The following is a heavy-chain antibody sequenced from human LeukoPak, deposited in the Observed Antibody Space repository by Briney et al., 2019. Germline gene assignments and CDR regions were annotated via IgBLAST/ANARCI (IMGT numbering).Heavy chain of an antibody. V-gene: IGHV3-21*03. D-gene: IGHD1-26*01. CDR2: ISSSSSYI. J-gene: IGHJ3*02. CDR1: GFTFSIYS. Sequence: GGSLRLSCAASGFTFSIYSMNWVRQAPGKGLEWVSSISSSSSYIYYADSVKGRFTISRDDAKNSLYLQMNSLRAEDTAVYYCARDKWVAFDMWGQGTMVTVSS. CDR3: ARDKWVAFDM.